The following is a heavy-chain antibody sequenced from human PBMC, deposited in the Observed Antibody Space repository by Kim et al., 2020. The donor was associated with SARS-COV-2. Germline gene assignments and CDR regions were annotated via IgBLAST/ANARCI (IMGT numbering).Heavy chain of an antibody. CDR3: ARGGGDSSGWYFDGDF. Sequence: GGSLRLSCAASGFTFSGRYMSWIRQAPGKGLEWVSYISSRGTTIHYADSVKGRFTISRDNAKNSLYLQMNSLRAEDTAVYYCARGGGDSSGWYFDGDFWGQGTLVTVSS. CDR2: ISSRGTTI. D-gene: IGHD6-19*01. CDR1: GFTFSGRY. V-gene: IGHV3-11*01. J-gene: IGHJ4*02.